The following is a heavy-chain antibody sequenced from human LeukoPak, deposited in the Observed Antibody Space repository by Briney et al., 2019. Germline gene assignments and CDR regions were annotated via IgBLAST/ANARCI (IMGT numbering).Heavy chain of an antibody. Sequence: SQTLSLTCAISGDSVSSNSDAWNWIRQSPSRGLEWLGRTFYRSKWYNDYAVSVKSRITINPDTSKNQFSLQLNSVTPEDTAVYYCVRDDGIGLDAFDIWGQGTMVTVSS. CDR2: TFYRSKWYN. J-gene: IGHJ3*02. D-gene: IGHD1-14*01. CDR1: GDSVSSNSDA. V-gene: IGHV6-1*01. CDR3: VRDDGIGLDAFDI.